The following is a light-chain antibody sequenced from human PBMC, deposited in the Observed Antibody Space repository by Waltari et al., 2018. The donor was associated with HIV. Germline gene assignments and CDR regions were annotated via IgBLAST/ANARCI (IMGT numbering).Light chain of an antibody. J-gene: IGLJ3*02. V-gene: IGLV1-40*01. CDR2: GVS. CDR3: QSYDSSLSGFWV. Sequence: QSVLTQPPSVSGAPGQRVTISCTGNSSNIGAGDDVHWYQQLPGIAPKLLICGVSNRPAVVPVRFSGSKSGTSASLAITGLQAEDEAYYYCQSYDSSLSGFWVFGGGTKLTVL. CDR1: SSNIGAGDD.